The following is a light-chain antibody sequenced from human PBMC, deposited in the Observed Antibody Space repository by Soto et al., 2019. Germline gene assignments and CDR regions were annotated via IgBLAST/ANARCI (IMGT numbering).Light chain of an antibody. CDR3: QQYWTSPQS. CDR1: QSVSSSY. J-gene: IGKJ4*01. V-gene: IGKV3-20*01. CDR2: GAS. Sequence: EIVLTQSPGTLSLSPGERATLSCRASQSVSSSYLGWYQQKPGQAPRLLIYGASSRANGIPDRFSGSGSGTDFTLNISRLEPEDFAVYYCQQYWTSPQSFGGGTKVEIK.